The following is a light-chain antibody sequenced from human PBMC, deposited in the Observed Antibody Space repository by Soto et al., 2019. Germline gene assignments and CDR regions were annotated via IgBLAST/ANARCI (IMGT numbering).Light chain of an antibody. CDR2: GAS. J-gene: IGKJ1*01. Sequence: EIVMTQSPATLSVSPGERATLSCRASQSVSSNLAWYQQKPGQAPRLLIYGASTRSTGIPARFSGSGSGTEFTLTISGLQSEDFAVSYCQQYNNWSWTFGQGTKVEIK. CDR1: QSVSSN. CDR3: QQYNNWSWT. V-gene: IGKV3-15*01.